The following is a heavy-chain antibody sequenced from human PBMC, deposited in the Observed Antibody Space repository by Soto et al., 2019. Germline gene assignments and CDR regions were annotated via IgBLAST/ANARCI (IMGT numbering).Heavy chain of an antibody. D-gene: IGHD3-10*01. CDR3: ATSYGSGYRAFDY. Sequence: QVQLVQSGAAVKRPGSSVKVSCKASGDTFSFYSINWVRQAPGLGLEWMGRVNPILSMSNYAQRFQGRVTMTADKSTSTAHMELRGLRSEDTAMYYCATSYGSGYRAFDYWGQGALVTVSS. CDR2: VNPILSMS. CDR1: GDTFSFYS. V-gene: IGHV1-69*04. J-gene: IGHJ4*02.